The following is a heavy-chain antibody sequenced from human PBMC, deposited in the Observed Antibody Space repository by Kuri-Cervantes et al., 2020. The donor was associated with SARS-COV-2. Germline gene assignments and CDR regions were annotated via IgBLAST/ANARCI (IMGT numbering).Heavy chain of an antibody. CDR2: INSDGSST. D-gene: IGHD2-15*01. Sequence: GESLKISCAASGFTFSSYWMHWVRQAPGKGLVWVSRINSDGSSTSYADSVKGRFTISRDNAKNTLYLQMNSLRAEDTAVYYCARDLTLGYCSGGSCYYYYYGMDVWGQGTRSPSP. CDR1: GFTFSSYW. V-gene: IGHV3-74*01. CDR3: ARDLTLGYCSGGSCYYYYYGMDV. J-gene: IGHJ6*02.